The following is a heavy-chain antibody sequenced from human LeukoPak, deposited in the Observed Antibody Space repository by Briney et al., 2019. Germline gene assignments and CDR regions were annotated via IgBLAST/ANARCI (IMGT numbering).Heavy chain of an antibody. CDR3: ARSYSYGGIHY. CDR2: ISPSGDIT. J-gene: IGHJ4*02. V-gene: IGHV3-23*01. D-gene: IGHD5-18*01. Sequence: ETLSLTCTVSGYSISSGYYWGWIRQAPGKGLEWVSGISPSGDITYYADSVKGRFTISRDNSKNTLYLQMNSLRAEDTAVYYCARSYSYGGIHYWGQGTLVTVSS. CDR1: GYSISSGYY.